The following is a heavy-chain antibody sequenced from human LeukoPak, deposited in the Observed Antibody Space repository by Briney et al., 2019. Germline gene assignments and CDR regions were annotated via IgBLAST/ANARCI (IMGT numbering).Heavy chain of an antibody. CDR2: INPHSGKT. Sequence: ASVKVSCKTSGYPFRNYDINWVRQATGQGLEWMGWINPHSGKTGHAQKFQGRVTMTTDTSANTAYMDLSSLRSEDTAVYYCARLSSHYGDYKVDPWGQGTLVTVSS. D-gene: IGHD4-17*01. V-gene: IGHV1-8*01. CDR1: GYPFRNYD. J-gene: IGHJ5*02. CDR3: ARLSSHYGDYKVDP.